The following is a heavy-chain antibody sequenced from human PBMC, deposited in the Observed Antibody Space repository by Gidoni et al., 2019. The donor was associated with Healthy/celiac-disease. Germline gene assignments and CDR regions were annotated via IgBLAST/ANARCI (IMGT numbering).Heavy chain of an antibody. CDR3: TTDPNSSSWYSFTGADAFDI. D-gene: IGHD6-13*01. J-gene: IGHJ3*02. V-gene: IGHV3-15*01. Sequence: EVQLVESGGGLVKPGGSLRLSWAASGFTCSNAWMSWVRQAPGKGLEWVGRIKSKTDGGTTDYAAPVKGRFTISRDDSKNTLYLQMNSLKTEDTAVYYCTTDPNSSSWYSFTGADAFDIWGQGTMVTVSS. CDR1: GFTCSNAW. CDR2: IKSKTDGGTT.